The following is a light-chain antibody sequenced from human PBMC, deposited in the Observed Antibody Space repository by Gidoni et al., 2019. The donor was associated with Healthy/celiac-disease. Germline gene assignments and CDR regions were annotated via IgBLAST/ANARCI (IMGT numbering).Light chain of an antibody. V-gene: IGKV3-20*01. CDR1: QSVSSSY. CDR3: QQYGSSPPWT. Sequence: EIVLTQSPGTLSLSPGERATLSCRASQSVSSSYLAWYQQKPGQAPRLLIYGASGRGTGIPDRFSGSGSGTDFTLTISRLEPEDFAVYYCQQYGSSPPWTFGQGTKVEIK. CDR2: GAS. J-gene: IGKJ1*01.